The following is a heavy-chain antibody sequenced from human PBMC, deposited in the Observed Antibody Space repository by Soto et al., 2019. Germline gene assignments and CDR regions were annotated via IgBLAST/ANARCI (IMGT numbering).Heavy chain of an antibody. CDR2: INHSGST. Sequence: SETLSLTCAVYGGSFSGYYWSWIRQPPGKGLGWIGEINHSGSTNYNPSLKSRVTISVDTSKNQFSLKLSSVTAADTAVYYCARGAELWGSFYYYYYGMDVWGQGTTVTVSS. CDR1: GGSFSGYY. V-gene: IGHV4-34*01. CDR3: ARGAELWGSFYYYYYGMDV. J-gene: IGHJ6*02. D-gene: IGHD5-18*01.